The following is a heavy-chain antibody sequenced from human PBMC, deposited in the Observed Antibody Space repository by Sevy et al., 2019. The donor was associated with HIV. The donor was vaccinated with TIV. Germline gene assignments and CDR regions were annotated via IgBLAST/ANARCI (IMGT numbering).Heavy chain of an antibody. V-gene: IGHV3-23*01. CDR3: AKTDYYDSSPDDFDI. D-gene: IGHD3-22*01. Sequence: GGSLRLSCAASGFTFSSYAMSWVRQAPGKGLEWVAAISGSGGSTYYADSVKGRFTISRDNSKNTLYLQMNSLRAEDTAVYYCAKTDYYDSSPDDFDIWGQGTMVTVSS. CDR1: GFTFSSYA. J-gene: IGHJ3*02. CDR2: ISGSGGST.